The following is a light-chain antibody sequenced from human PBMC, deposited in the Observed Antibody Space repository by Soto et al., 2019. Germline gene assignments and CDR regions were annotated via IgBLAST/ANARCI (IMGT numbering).Light chain of an antibody. J-gene: IGKJ2*01. CDR1: QSVSSF. CDR2: GAS. Sequence: EIVMTQSPLTLSVSPGERATLSCRASQSVSSFFAWYQQKPGPSPRLLLYGASTRAPGIPARYSGSGSGTPFTLTVSSLQAADFALEYCQQSNSSPLSFGQGTNLQIK. V-gene: IGKV3D-15*01. CDR3: QQSNSSPLS.